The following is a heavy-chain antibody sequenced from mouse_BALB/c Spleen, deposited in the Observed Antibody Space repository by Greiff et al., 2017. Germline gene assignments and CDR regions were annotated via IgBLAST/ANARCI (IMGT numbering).Heavy chain of an antibody. Sequence: QVQLQQSGPELVKPGASVKISCKASGYAFSSSWMNWVKQRPGQGLEWIGRIYPGDGDTNYNGKFKGKATLTADKSSSTAYMQLSSLTSVDSAVYFCARHDYDPWFAYWGQGTLVTVSA. D-gene: IGHD2-4*01. CDR2: IYPGDGDT. CDR1: GYAFSSSW. CDR3: ARHDYDPWFAY. V-gene: IGHV1-82*01. J-gene: IGHJ3*01.